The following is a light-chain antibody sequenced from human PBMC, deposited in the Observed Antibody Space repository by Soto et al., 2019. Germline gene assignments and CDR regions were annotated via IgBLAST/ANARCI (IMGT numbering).Light chain of an antibody. CDR3: QQYYTYPKT. J-gene: IGKJ1*01. CDR2: AAS. V-gene: IGKV1-8*01. CDR1: QGISSY. Sequence: AIRMTQSPSSFSASTGDRVTITCRASQGISSYLAWYQQKPGRAPKLLIYAASTLQTGVPSRFSGSGSGTEFTLTISCLQSEDFASYYCQQYYTYPKTFGQGTKVGIK.